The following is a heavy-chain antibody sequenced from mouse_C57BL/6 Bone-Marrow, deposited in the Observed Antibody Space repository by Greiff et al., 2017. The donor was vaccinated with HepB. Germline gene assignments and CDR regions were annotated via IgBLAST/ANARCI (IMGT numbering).Heavy chain of an antibody. Sequence: QVQLQQPGAELVKPGASVKLSCKDSGYTFTSYWMHWVKQRPGRGLEWIGRSDPNSGGTKYNEKFKSKATRTVDKPSSTAYMQLRSLTSEDSAVYYCARELRGFAYWGQGTLVTVSA. D-gene: IGHD3-2*02. CDR3: ARELRGFAY. V-gene: IGHV1-72*01. CDR2: SDPNSGGT. CDR1: GYTFTSYW. J-gene: IGHJ3*01.